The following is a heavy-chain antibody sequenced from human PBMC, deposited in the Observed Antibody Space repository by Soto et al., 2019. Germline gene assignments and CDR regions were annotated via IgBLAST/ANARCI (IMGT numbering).Heavy chain of an antibody. CDR3: TKAPNLVRGFMGQKLLWLDP. Sequence: ASVKVSCKVSGYALTELPIHWVRQAPGKGLEWMGGIDPEDGEAIYAQQFQGRLIVTEDTSTDTAHMELTALRFDDTAVYYCTKAPNLVRGFMGQKLLWLDPWGQGTLVT. CDR2: IDPEDGEA. J-gene: IGHJ5*02. D-gene: IGHD3-10*01. V-gene: IGHV1-24*01. CDR1: GYALTELP.